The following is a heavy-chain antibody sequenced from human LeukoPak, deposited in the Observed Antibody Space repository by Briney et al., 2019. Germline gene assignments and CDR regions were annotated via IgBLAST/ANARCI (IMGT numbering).Heavy chain of an antibody. CDR3: ARRRLFGELLLERHDAFDI. V-gene: IGHV4-31*03. CDR1: GGSISSGGYY. CDR2: IYYSGST. J-gene: IGHJ3*02. D-gene: IGHD3-10*02. Sequence: KPSETLSLTCTVSGGSISSGGYYWSWIRQHPGKGLEWIGYIYYSGSTYYNPSLKSRVTISVDTSKNQFSLKLSSVTAADTAVYYCARRRLFGELLLERHDAFDIWGQGTMVTVSS.